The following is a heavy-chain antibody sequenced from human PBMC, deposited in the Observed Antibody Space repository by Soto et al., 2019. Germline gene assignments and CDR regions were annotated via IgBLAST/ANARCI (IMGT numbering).Heavy chain of an antibody. CDR1: GFSFSDYY. D-gene: IGHD3-3*01. CDR3: SKLEGG. Sequence: EEQLVESGGGLVQPGGSLTLSCAASGFSFSDYYMEWVRQAPGKGLEWVARSRNKVKSYTTDYAASVKGRFTISRDLSKNSLYLEMNNLKTEATAVYYCSKLEGGWGQGTLVTVSS. J-gene: IGHJ4*02. CDR2: SRNKVKSYTT. V-gene: IGHV3-72*01.